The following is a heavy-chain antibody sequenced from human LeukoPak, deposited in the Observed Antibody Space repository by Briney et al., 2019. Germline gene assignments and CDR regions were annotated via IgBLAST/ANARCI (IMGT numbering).Heavy chain of an antibody. D-gene: IGHD5-18*01. CDR1: DFLVNSKY. Sequence: GGSLRLSCAASDFLVNSKYMSWIRQAPGKELEWVSVMYSGGTAFYSDSVRGRFTISRDNSKNTLYLQMSGLKVEDTAVYYCAKENSPAWIQLWSLFDYWGQGTLVTVSS. CDR3: AKENSPAWIQLWSLFDY. CDR2: MYSGGTA. V-gene: IGHV3-53*01. J-gene: IGHJ4*02.